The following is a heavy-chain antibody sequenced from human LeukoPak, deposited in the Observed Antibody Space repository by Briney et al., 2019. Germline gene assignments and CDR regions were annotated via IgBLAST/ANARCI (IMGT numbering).Heavy chain of an antibody. CDR1: GGSISGSNYY. D-gene: IGHD6-19*01. V-gene: IGHV4-39*07. CDR2: IYYSGST. J-gene: IGHJ4*02. Sequence: SETLSLTCTVSGGSISGSNYYWGWIRQPPGKGLEWVGSIYYSGSTYYNPSLKSRVTIFVDTSKNQFSLKLSSVTAADTAVYYCAREAVAGTGIDYWGQGTLVTVSS. CDR3: AREAVAGTGIDY.